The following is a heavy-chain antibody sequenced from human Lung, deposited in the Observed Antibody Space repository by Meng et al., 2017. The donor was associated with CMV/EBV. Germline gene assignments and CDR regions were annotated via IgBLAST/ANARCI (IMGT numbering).Heavy chain of an antibody. CDR2: MYYGGNT. D-gene: IGHD3-3*01. CDR1: NTSLTAVGYW. V-gene: IGHV4-39*01. J-gene: IGHJ4*02. Sequence: SQTXSPXCTVSNTSLTAVGYWRGWIRQPPGKGLEWFASMYYGGNTHYNPSLKSRVTISIDTSKNQLSLRLSSVTAADTAIYYCARHLSNNFWSGYYVPPDFNYWXQGALVTVSS. CDR3: ARHLSNNFWSGYYVPPDFNY.